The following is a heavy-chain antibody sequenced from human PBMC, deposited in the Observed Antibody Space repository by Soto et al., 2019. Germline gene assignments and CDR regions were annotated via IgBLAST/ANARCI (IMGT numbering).Heavy chain of an antibody. J-gene: IGHJ2*01. CDR2: IIPIFGTA. CDR3: AGGGQAARRSRDWYFDL. Sequence: QVQLVQSGAEVKKPGSSVKVSCKASGGTFSSYAISWVRQAPGQGLEWMGGIIPIFGTANYAQKFRGRVTLIEDEATSRADMELRGLESEDRGGYCCAGGGQAARRSRDWYFDLWGRGTLVTVSS. CDR1: GGTFSSYA. V-gene: IGHV1-69*12. D-gene: IGHD6-6*01.